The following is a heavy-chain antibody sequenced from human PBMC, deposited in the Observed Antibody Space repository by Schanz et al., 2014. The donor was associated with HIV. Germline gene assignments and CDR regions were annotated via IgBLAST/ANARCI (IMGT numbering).Heavy chain of an antibody. D-gene: IGHD3-10*01. CDR3: ARGSGPYYYYYGMDV. Sequence: VQLLESGGGLVQPGGSLRLSCAVSGFTFRTFGMHWVRQAPGKGLEWVAVIWYDGSNKYYADSVKGRFTISRDNSKNTLYLQMNSLRAEDTAVYYCARGSGPYYYYYGMDVWGQGTTVTVSS. V-gene: IGHV3-33*08. CDR2: IWYDGSNK. J-gene: IGHJ6*02. CDR1: GFTFRTFG.